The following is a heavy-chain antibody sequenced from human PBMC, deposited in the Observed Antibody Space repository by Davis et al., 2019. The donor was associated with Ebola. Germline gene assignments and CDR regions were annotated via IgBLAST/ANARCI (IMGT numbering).Heavy chain of an antibody. CDR1: GFTFSSYA. CDR2: ISGSGSTI. V-gene: IGHV3-23*01. Sequence: PGGSLRLSCAASGFTFSSYAMSWVRQAPGKGLEWVSAISGSGSTIYYADSVKGRFTISRDNAKNSLYLQMNSLRAEDTAIYYCARDLGRDVSNPELDYWGQGTLVTVSS. CDR3: ARDLGRDVSNPELDY. D-gene: IGHD2-15*01. J-gene: IGHJ4*02.